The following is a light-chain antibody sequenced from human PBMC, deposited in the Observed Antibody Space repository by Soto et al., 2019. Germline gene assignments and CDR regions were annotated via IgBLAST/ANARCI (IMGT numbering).Light chain of an antibody. CDR3: QHYGGSLWT. Sequence: VLPQSPGTLSLSPGERATLSCRASQSVSGNSLAWYRQNRGQAPRPIIDDVSTRATGIPDRFSGSGSGTVFTLTISRREPEDFALFFCQHYGGSLWTFGEGTRVEI. J-gene: IGKJ1*01. CDR1: QSVSGNS. CDR2: DVS. V-gene: IGKV3-20*01.